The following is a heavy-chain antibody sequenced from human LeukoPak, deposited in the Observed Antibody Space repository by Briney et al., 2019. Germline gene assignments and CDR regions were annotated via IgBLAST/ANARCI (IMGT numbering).Heavy chain of an antibody. Sequence: SGGSLRLSCAASGFTFSDYYMSWIRQAPGKGLEWVSYISSSGSTIYYADSVKGRFIISRDNAKNSLYLQMISLRVEDTALYYCARLLGRENIVVVPAAIPEDYWGQGTLVTVSS. CDR1: GFTFSDYY. CDR2: ISSSGSTI. V-gene: IGHV3-11*01. D-gene: IGHD2-2*02. J-gene: IGHJ4*02. CDR3: ARLLGRENIVVVPAAIPEDY.